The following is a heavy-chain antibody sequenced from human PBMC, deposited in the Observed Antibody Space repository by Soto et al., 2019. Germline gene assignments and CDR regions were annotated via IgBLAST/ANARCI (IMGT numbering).Heavy chain of an antibody. Sequence: ASVKVSCKASGYTFTSYGISWVRQAPGHGLEWMGWISAYNGNTNYAQKLQGRVTMTTDTSTSTAYMELRSLRSDDTAVYYCARDMVVVIADYYYGMDVWGQGTTVTLSS. CDR1: GYTFTSYG. J-gene: IGHJ6*02. CDR3: ARDMVVVIADYYYGMDV. V-gene: IGHV1-18*01. CDR2: ISAYNGNT. D-gene: IGHD3-22*01.